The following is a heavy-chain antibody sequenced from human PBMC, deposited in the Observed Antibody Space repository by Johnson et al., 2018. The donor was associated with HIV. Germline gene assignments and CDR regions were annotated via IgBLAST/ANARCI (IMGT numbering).Heavy chain of an antibody. Sequence: QVQLVESGGGVVQPGRSLRLSCAASGFTFSSYAMHWVRQAPGKGPEWVAVISYDGSNKYYADSVKGRFTISRDNSKNTLYLQMNRLRDEDTAMYYCARGRGALDIWGQGTMVTVSS. CDR3: ARGRGALDI. V-gene: IGHV3-30-3*01. CDR1: GFTFSSYA. D-gene: IGHD3-16*01. J-gene: IGHJ3*02. CDR2: ISYDGSNK.